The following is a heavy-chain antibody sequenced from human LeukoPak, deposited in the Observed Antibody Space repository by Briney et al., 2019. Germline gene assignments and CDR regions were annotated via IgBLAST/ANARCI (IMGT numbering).Heavy chain of an antibody. V-gene: IGHV3-64D*06. CDR3: VRDQRGGSSGYYDS. CDR2: ITGSGGST. D-gene: IGHD3-22*01. CDR1: GXTFSTYF. J-gene: IGHJ4*02. Sequence: GGSLRLSCSASGXTFSTYFMHWVRQAPGKGLECVSAITGSGGSTYYADSVKGRFTIFRDNSKNTLYLQMSSLRAEDTAVYYCVRDQRGGSSGYYDSWGQGTLVTVSS.